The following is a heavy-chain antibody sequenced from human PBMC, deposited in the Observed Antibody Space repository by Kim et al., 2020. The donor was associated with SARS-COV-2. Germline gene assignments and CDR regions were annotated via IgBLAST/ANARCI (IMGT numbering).Heavy chain of an antibody. V-gene: IGHV3-53*01. CDR1: GFTVNSIY. J-gene: IGHJ6*02. CDR3: ARDSVPGTPYYFYGMDV. D-gene: IGHD3-10*01. Sequence: GGSLRLSCAASGFTVNSIYMSWVRQAPGKGLEWVSTIYSGDSGVTTYYADSVKGRFTISRDTSKNTLYLQMNSLRAEDTAVYHCARDSVPGTPYYFYGMDVWGQGTTVTVSS. CDR2: IYSGDSGVTT.